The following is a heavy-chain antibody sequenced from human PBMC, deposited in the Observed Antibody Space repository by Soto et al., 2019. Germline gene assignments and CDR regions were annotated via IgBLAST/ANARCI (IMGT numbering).Heavy chain of an antibody. CDR2: VSGYNGNT. J-gene: IGHJ6*02. V-gene: IGHV1-18*01. CDR3: ARFGSAPYYHYGVDV. CDR1: GYIFTNYD. D-gene: IGHD3-10*01. Sequence: QVQLVQSEPEVRKPGASVKVSCKASGYIFTNYDITWVRQAPGQGLEWMGWVSGYNGNTKYAQKFQDRVTMTTDTPTSTVYMELRSLRTDDTAVYYCARFGSAPYYHYGVDVWGQGTTVFVSS.